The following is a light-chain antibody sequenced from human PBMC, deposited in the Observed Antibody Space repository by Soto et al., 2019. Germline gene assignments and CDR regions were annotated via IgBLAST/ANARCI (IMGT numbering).Light chain of an antibody. CDR2: DVC. CDR1: SSDVGGYNY. V-gene: IGLV2-14*03. J-gene: IGLJ7*01. Sequence: QSVLTQPASVSGFPGPSVTITCTGTSSDVGGYNYVSWYQQRPGEAPKLIIYDVCNRPSGIPNRFSGSKSGNTASLTVSGIEAEDEGDNYCSSYTDSNTQVFGGGTQLTVL. CDR3: SSYTDSNTQV.